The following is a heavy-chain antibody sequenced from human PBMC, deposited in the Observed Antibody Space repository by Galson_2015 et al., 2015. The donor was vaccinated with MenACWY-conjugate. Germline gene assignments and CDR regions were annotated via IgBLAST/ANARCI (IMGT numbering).Heavy chain of an antibody. Sequence: SLRLFCAASGFTFSSYTMHWVRQTPGKGLEWVALMSYDGSNQYYADSLKGRLTISRDNSKSTLYLQMDSLRAEDTAVYYCARGLIGYSSGPLDFWGQGALVTVSS. CDR3: ARGLIGYSSGPLDF. J-gene: IGHJ4*02. V-gene: IGHV3-30*01. D-gene: IGHD6-19*01. CDR1: GFTFSSYT. CDR2: MSYDGSNQ.